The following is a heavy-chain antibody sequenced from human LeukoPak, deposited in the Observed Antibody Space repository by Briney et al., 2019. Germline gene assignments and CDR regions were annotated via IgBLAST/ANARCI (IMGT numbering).Heavy chain of an antibody. J-gene: IGHJ4*02. CDR3: ARENILTGYSRTYYFDY. CDR1: GGSISSYY. D-gene: IGHD3-9*01. V-gene: IGHV4-59*01. Sequence: ASETLSLTCTVSGGSISSYYWSWIRQPPGKGLEWIGYIYYSGSTNYNPSLKSRVTISVDTSKNQFSLKLSSVTAADTAVYYCARENILTGYSRTYYFDYWGQGTLVTVSS. CDR2: IYYSGST.